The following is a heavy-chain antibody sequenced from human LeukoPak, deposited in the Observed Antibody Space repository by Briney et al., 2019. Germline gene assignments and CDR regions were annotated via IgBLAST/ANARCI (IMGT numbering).Heavy chain of an antibody. CDR1: GFTFSSYA. V-gene: IGHV3-30-3*01. J-gene: IGHJ4*02. Sequence: GRSLRLSCAASGFTFSSYAMHWVRQAPGNGLEWVAVISYDGSNKYYADSVKGRFTISRDNSKNTLYLQMNSLRAEDTAVYYCARGLDWGYSYGFDYWGQGTLVTVSS. CDR2: ISYDGSNK. CDR3: ARGLDWGYSYGFDY. D-gene: IGHD5-18*01.